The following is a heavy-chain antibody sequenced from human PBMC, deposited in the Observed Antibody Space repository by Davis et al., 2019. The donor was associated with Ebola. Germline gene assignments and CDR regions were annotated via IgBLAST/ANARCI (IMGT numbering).Heavy chain of an antibody. V-gene: IGHV3-23*01. J-gene: IGHJ3*02. Sequence: GGSLRLSCAASGFIFRSYVMSWVRQAPGKGLEWASTLGTSADTYYADSVKGRFTISRDNSKNTLYLQMNGLRVEDTAIYFCVKDTSNIWFDIWGQGTMVTVSS. CDR3: VKDTSNIWFDI. CDR2: LGTSADT. CDR1: GFIFRSYV. D-gene: IGHD1-26*01.